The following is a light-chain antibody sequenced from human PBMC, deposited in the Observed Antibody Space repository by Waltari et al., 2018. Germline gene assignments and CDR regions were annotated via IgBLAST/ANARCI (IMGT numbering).Light chain of an antibody. CDR3: CSQSSYNGVI. Sequence: QSALSQPASVSGSPRQSITISCTGSSSDVGGDDSVTWYQDHPGQAPKVLIYDVNNRPAGVSDRFSGSKSGDTASLTISGLQAEDDANYYCCSQSSYNGVIFGGGTKLTVL. CDR2: DVN. V-gene: IGLV2-14*03. CDR1: SSDVGGDDS. J-gene: IGLJ2*01.